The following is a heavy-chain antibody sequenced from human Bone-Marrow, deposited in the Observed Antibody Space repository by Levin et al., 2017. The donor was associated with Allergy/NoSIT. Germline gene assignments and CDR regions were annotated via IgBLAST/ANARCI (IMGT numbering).Heavy chain of an antibody. CDR2: IYHTGLS. Sequence: PSETLSLTCSVSGGSIDSSGHFWGWIRQPPGKGLEWIGSIYHTGLSQYNPSLRSRVTISVDTSKTHFSLNLKSVTAADTAVYYCARDFWYTHGKTGFDIWGPGTTVTVSS. J-gene: IGHJ3*02. D-gene: IGHD2-2*02. CDR3: ARDFWYTHGKTGFDI. V-gene: IGHV4-39*07. CDR1: GGSIDSSGHF.